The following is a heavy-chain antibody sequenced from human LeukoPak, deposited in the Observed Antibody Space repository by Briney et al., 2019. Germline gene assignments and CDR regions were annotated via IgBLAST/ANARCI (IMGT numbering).Heavy chain of an antibody. V-gene: IGHV4-34*01. CDR2: INRSGST. D-gene: IGHD3-3*01. CDR1: GGSFSGYY. CDR3: ARRIPYYDFWSGYFEAFDI. Sequence: SETLSLTCAVYGGSFSGYYWSWIRQPPGKGLEWIGEINRSGSTNYNPSLKSRVTISVDTSKNQFSLKLSSVTAADTAVYYCARRIPYYDFWSGYFEAFDIWGQGTMVTVSS. J-gene: IGHJ3*02.